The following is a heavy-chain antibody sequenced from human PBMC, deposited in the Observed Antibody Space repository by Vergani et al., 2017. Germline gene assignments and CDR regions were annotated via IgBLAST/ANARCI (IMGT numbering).Heavy chain of an antibody. V-gene: IGHV3-7*01. CDR1: GFPFSRSW. Sequence: VQLVESGGGLVQPGGSLRLSCAASGFPFSRSWMSWVRQAPGKGLEWVANIKEDGSENYYVDSVKGRFTISRDNAKNSLYLQMNSLRAEDTAVYYCVRDYRIYMGYDFEVGDYWGQGTLVTVSS. D-gene: IGHD5-12*01. CDR2: IKEDGSEN. CDR3: VRDYRIYMGYDFEVGDY. J-gene: IGHJ4*02.